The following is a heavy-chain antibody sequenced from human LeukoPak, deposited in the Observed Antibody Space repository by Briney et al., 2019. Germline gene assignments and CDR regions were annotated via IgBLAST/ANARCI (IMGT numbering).Heavy chain of an antibody. CDR1: GGSVSSGISY. D-gene: IGHD3-22*01. CDR2: ISDSGGS. V-gene: IGHV4-61*01. J-gene: IGHJ4*02. Sequence: SETLSLTCSVSGGSVSSGISYWSWIRQPPGEGLEWIAYISDSGGSDYNPSLRGRVTISLDTSKNQFSLNLSSVTAADTAVYYCARGRYYYDSRGYYKQYYFDYWGQGTLVTVSS. CDR3: ARGRYYYDSRGYYKQYYFDY.